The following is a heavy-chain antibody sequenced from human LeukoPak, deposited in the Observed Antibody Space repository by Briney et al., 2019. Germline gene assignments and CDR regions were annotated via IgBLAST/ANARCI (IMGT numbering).Heavy chain of an antibody. CDR1: GFTFSSYA. CDR3: AKDLSDCSSTSCYTPSGY. D-gene: IGHD2-2*02. J-gene: IGHJ4*02. CDR2: ISGSGGST. Sequence: AGGSLRLSCAASGFTFSSYAMSWVRQAPGKGLEWVSAISGSGGSTYYADSVKGRFTISRDNSKNTLYLQMNSLRAGDTAVYYCAKDLSDCSSTSCYTPSGYWGQGTLVTVSS. V-gene: IGHV3-23*01.